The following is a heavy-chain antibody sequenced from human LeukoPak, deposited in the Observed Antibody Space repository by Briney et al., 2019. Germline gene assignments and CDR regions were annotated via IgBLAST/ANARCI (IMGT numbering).Heavy chain of an antibody. J-gene: IGHJ4*02. CDR3: AKDLGDPRYYYDSSGSLDY. CDR1: GFTFDDYA. Sequence: SGGSLRLSCAASGFTFDDYAMHWVRQPPGKGLEWVSLISGDGGSTYYADSMKGRFTISRDNSKNSLYLQMNSLRTEDTALYYCAKDLGDPRYYYDSSGSLDYWGQGTLVTVSS. V-gene: IGHV3-43*02. D-gene: IGHD3-22*01. CDR2: ISGDGGST.